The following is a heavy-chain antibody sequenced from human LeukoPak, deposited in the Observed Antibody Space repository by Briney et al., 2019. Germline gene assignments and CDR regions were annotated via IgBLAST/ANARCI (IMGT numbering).Heavy chain of an antibody. CDR2: VYYGGST. CDR3: ARGGIRGYSAFDNLDF. J-gene: IGHJ4*02. V-gene: IGHV4-59*01. Sequence: SETLSLTCAVSGVSINDFYWTWIRQAPGKGLEWIGYVYYGGSTNYNPSLKSRVSMSVDKSKNHFSLTLTSVTAADTAFYYCARGGIRGYSAFDNLDFWGLGTHVTVSS. CDR1: GVSINDFY. D-gene: IGHD5-12*01.